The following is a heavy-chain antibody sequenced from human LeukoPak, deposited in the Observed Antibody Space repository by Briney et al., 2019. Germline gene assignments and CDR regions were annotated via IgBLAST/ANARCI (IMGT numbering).Heavy chain of an antibody. CDR1: GFSFSTYG. J-gene: IGHJ5*02. D-gene: IGHD6-19*01. CDR3: AKEYSSGWYARYNWFDP. Sequence: GGSLRLSCVASGFSFSTYGMHWVRQAPGKGLEWVAFIRYDGSNKYSADSVKGRFTISRDNSKNTLYLQMNSLRAEDTAMYYCAKEYSSGWYARYNWFDPWGQGTLVTVSS. CDR2: IRYDGSNK. V-gene: IGHV3-30*02.